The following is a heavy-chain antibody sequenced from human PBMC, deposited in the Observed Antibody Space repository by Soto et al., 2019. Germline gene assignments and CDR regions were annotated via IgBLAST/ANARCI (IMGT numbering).Heavy chain of an antibody. Sequence: EVQLLESGGSLVQPGGSLRLSCAASGFTFSSYAMSWVRQAPGKGLEWVSAISGSGGSTYYADSVKGRFTISRDNSKNTLYLQMNSLRAEDTAVYYCTKVGGYSSSWSLMYYFDYWGQGTLVTVSS. CDR3: TKVGGYSSSWSLMYYFDY. J-gene: IGHJ4*02. V-gene: IGHV3-23*01. CDR2: ISGSGGST. CDR1: GFTFSSYA. D-gene: IGHD6-13*01.